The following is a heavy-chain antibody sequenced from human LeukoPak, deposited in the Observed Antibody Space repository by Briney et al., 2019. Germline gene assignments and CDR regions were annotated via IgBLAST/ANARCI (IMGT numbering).Heavy chain of an antibody. V-gene: IGHV1-69*06. Sequence: ASVKVSCKASGGTFSSYAISWVRQAPGQGLEWMGGIIPIFGTANYAQKFQGRVTITADKSTSTAYMELSSLRSEDTAVYYCASRDGYNYSFDYWGQGTLVTVSS. D-gene: IGHD5-24*01. CDR3: ASRDGYNYSFDY. CDR2: IIPIFGTA. CDR1: GGTFSSYA. J-gene: IGHJ4*02.